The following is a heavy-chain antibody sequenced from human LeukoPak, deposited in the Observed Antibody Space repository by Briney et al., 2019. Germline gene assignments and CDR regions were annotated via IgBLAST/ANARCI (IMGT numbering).Heavy chain of an antibody. CDR3: ARDGDYSRWDRKRRDNWFDP. D-gene: IGHD4-11*01. Sequence: GGSLRLSCAASGFTFSSYGMHWVRQAPGKGLEGVAVISYDGSNKYYADSVKGRFTISRDNSKNTLYLQMNSLRAEDTAVYYCARDGDYSRWDRKRRDNWFDPWGQGTLVTVSS. CDR1: GFTFSSYG. J-gene: IGHJ5*02. CDR2: ISYDGSNK. V-gene: IGHV3-30*19.